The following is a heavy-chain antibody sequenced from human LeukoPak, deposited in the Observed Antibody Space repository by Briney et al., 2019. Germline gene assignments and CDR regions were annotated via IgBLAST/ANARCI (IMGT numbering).Heavy chain of an antibody. CDR1: GFTFSSYG. D-gene: IGHD2-2*02. CDR3: AKDHVDCSSTSCYRYYYYMDV. Sequence: GGSLRLSCAASGFTFSSYGMHWVRQAPGKGLEWVAFIRYDGSNKYYADSVKGRFTISRDNSKNTLYLQMNSLRAEDTAVYYCAKDHVDCSSTSCYRYYYYMDVWGKGTTVTVSS. CDR2: IRYDGSNK. V-gene: IGHV3-30*02. J-gene: IGHJ6*03.